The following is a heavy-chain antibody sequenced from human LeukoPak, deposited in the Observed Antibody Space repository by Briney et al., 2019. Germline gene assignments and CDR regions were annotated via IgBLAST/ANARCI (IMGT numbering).Heavy chain of an antibody. CDR2: INPNSGGT. CDR3: ARDQGGATTELDY. CDR1: GFTFTCYY. V-gene: IGHV1-2*02. D-gene: IGHD1-26*01. Sequence: ASVKVSCKASGFTFTCYYMHWVRQAPGQGLEWMGWINPNSGGTNYAQKFQGRVTMTRDTSISTAYMELSRLRSDDTAVYYCARDQGGATTELDYWGQGTLVTVSS. J-gene: IGHJ4*02.